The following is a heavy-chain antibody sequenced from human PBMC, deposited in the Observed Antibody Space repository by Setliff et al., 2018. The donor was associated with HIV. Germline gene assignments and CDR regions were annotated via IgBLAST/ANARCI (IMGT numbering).Heavy chain of an antibody. Sequence: SETLSLTCNVSGDSVSGSNWWTWVRRSPQKGLEWIGEVYHSGATDYNPSLKSRVAMSVDKSENQFSLRLNSVTAADTAVYYCARGREVIRDTYYSYFYMDVWSRGTPVTVSS. CDR1: GDSVSGSNW. D-gene: IGHD3-22*01. CDR3: ARGREVIRDTYYSYFYMDV. CDR2: VYHSGAT. V-gene: IGHV4-4*02. J-gene: IGHJ6*04.